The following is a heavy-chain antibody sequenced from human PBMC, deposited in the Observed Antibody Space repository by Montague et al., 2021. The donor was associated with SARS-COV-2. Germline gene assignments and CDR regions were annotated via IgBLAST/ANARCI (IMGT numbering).Heavy chain of an antibody. V-gene: IGHV4-4*02. CDR3: ASLGVGPSPRTFAP. CDR1: GASISSNNW. CDR2: TYHSGST. D-gene: IGHD3-10*01. Sequence: SETLSLTCEVSGASISSNNWWIWVRQSPGKGLEWIGETYHSGSTNYNPSLRSRVTISVDKSKNQFSLELNSVSAADTAVYYCASLGVGPSPRTFAPWGQGTLVTVSS. J-gene: IGHJ5*02.